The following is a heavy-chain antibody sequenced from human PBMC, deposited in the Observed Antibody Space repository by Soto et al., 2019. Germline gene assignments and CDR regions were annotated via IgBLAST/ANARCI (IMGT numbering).Heavy chain of an antibody. CDR3: ARGYPRSILSTSLTTSYGFDS. CDR2: INHRGTT. D-gene: IGHD2-21*01. CDR1: GESLRGYY. V-gene: IGHV4-34*04. J-gene: IGHJ5*01. Sequence: QVQLQQWGTGLLKPSETLSLHCAVYGESLRGYYWSWIRQTPAMGLEWIGEINHRGTTNDDSSLKCRAIIPIDPSKNQVSLRLNYVTAADTAVYYCARGYPRSILSTSLTTSYGFDSWGQGTLVTVSS.